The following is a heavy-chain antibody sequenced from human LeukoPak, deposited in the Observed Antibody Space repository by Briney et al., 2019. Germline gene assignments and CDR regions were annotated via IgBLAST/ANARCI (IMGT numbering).Heavy chain of an antibody. CDR2: IWPDGSNK. CDR1: GFTFSTYG. J-gene: IGHJ4*02. V-gene: IGHV3-33*06. D-gene: IGHD2-2*01. CDR3: AKLYCSSTSCPLGY. Sequence: PGRSLRLSCATSGFTFSTYGIHWVRQAPGKGLEWVAVIWPDGSNKYYADSVKGRFTISRDNSKNTLYLQMNSLRAEDTAVYYCAKLYCSSTSCPLGYWGQGTLVTVSS.